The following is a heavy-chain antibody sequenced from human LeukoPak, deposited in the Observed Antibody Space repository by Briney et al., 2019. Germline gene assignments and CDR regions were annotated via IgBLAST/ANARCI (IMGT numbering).Heavy chain of an antibody. CDR3: ASMITFGGVIVPPAY. J-gene: IGHJ4*02. CDR1: GGSISSYY. Sequence: SSETLSLTCTVSGGSISSYYWSWIRQPPGKGLEWIGYIYYSGSTNYNPSLKSRVTISVDTSKNQFSLKLSSVTAADTAVYYCASMITFGGVIVPPAYWGQGTLVTVSS. D-gene: IGHD3-16*02. CDR2: IYYSGST. V-gene: IGHV4-59*12.